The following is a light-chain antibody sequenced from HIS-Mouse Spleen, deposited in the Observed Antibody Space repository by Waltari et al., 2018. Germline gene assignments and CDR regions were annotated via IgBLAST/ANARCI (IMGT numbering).Light chain of an antibody. CDR2: DDS. V-gene: IGLV3-21*03. J-gene: IGLJ1*01. CDR3: QVWDSSSDHYV. Sequence: SYVLTQPPSVSVAPGKTARITCGGNNIGSKSVHWYQQKPGQAPVLVVYDDSDRPSRIPERFSGSNSGNTATLPISRVEAEDEADYYCQVWDSSSDHYVFGTGTKVTVL. CDR1: NIGSKS.